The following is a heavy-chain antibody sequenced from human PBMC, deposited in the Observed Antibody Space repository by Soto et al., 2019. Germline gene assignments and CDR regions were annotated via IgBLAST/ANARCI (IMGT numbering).Heavy chain of an antibody. J-gene: IGHJ4*02. V-gene: IGHV1-69*01. CDR2: IIPIFGTA. D-gene: IGHD3-22*01. CDR3: AREGASGSHIGY. CDR1: GGTFSSYA. Sequence: QVQLVQSGAEVKKPGSSVKVSCKASGGTFSSYAISWVRQAPGHGLEWMGGIIPIFGTANYAQKFQGRVTMPADESTSTAYMELSSVRSEDTAVYSCAREGASGSHIGYWGQGTLVIVSS.